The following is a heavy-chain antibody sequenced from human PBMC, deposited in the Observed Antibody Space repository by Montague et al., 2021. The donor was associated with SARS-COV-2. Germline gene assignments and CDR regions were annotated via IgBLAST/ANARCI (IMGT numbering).Heavy chain of an antibody. CDR2: IYHGGSTNFNPRGTT. D-gene: IGHD5-24*01. CDR1: GDSTRSYY. CDR3: ARTRGDGFSDY. V-gene: IGHV4-59*01. J-gene: IGHJ4*02. Sequence: SETLSLTCSVSGDSTRSYYWSWIRQPPGKGLEWIGYIYHGGSTNFNPRGTTNYNPSLQSRATISGDTSKNQFSLKLTSVTAADTAVYHCARTRGDGFSDYWGQGTLVTVSS.